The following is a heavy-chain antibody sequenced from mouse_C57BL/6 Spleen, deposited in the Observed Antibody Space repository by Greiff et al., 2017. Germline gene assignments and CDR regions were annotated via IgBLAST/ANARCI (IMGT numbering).Heavy chain of an antibody. Sequence: EVMLVESGGGLVKPGGSLKLSCAASGFTFSSYAMSWVRQTPEKRLEWVATISDGGSYTYYPDNVKGRFTISRDNAKNNLYLQMSHLKSEDTAMYYCARWGYSNYGDYWGQGTTLTVSS. CDR2: ISDGGSYT. CDR3: ARWGYSNYGDY. CDR1: GFTFSSYA. J-gene: IGHJ2*01. D-gene: IGHD2-5*01. V-gene: IGHV5-4*03.